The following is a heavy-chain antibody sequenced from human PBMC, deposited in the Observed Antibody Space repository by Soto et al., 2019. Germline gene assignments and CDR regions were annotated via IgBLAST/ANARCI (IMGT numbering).Heavy chain of an antibody. CDR2: INSDGSST. D-gene: IGHD6-19*01. Sequence: EVQLVESGGGLVQPGGSLRLSCAASGFTFSSYWMHWVRQAPGKGLVWVSRINSDGSSTGYADSVEGRFTISRDNAKNTMAMKLVYLKAEDTTVYDCAGAGSAVTGPQYFDYWGQGTLVTVSS. V-gene: IGHV3-74*01. CDR3: AGAGSAVTGPQYFDY. J-gene: IGHJ4*02. CDR1: GFTFSSYW.